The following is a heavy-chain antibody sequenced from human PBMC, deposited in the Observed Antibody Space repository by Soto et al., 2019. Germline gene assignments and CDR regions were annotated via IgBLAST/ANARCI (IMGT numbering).Heavy chain of an antibody. J-gene: IGHJ6*02. Sequence: SETLSLTCTVSGGSISSYYWSWIRQPPGKGLEWIGYIYYSGSTNYNPSLKSRVTISVDTSKNQFSLKLSSVTAADTAVYYCARNPRARGYSYGYYYYGMDVWGQGTTVTV. CDR3: ARNPRARGYSYGYYYYGMDV. CDR2: IYYSGST. CDR1: GGSISSYY. D-gene: IGHD5-18*01. V-gene: IGHV4-59*01.